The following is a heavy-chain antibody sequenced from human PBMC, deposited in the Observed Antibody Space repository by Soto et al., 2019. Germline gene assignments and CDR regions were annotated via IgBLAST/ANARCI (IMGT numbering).Heavy chain of an antibody. D-gene: IGHD3-9*01. J-gene: IGHJ4*02. CDR2: IYYSGST. CDR3: ARHDILPGYLGY. CDR1: GGSISSGDYY. V-gene: IGHV4-30-4*01. Sequence: SETLSLTCTVSGGSISSGDYYWSWIRQPPGKGLEWIGYIYYSGSTYYNPSLKSRVTISVDTSKNQFSLKLSSVTAADTAVYYGARHDILPGYLGYWGQGTLVNVST.